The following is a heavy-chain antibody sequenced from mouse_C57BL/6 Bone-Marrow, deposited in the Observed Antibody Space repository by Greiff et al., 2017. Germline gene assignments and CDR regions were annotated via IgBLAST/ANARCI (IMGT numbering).Heavy chain of an antibody. CDR2: IYPRSGST. Sequence: VKLQQSGAELARPGASVKLSCKASGYTFTSYGISWVKQRTGQGLEWIGEIYPRSGSTYYNEKFKGKATLTADKSSSTAYMELRSLTSEDSAVYFCARRVRRSYAMDYWGQGTSVTVSA. J-gene: IGHJ4*01. CDR3: ARRVRRSYAMDY. CDR1: GYTFTSYG. D-gene: IGHD2-14*01. V-gene: IGHV1-81*01.